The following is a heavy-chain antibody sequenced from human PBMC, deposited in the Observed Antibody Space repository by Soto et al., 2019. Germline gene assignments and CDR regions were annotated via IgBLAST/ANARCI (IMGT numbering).Heavy chain of an antibody. J-gene: IGHJ4*02. CDR3: AKQHNTGSYFEH. CDR2: MSSDGTEK. CDR1: GFSFTSYG. Sequence: GGSLRLSCAASGFSFTSYGIHLVRQAPGKGLEWVAVMSSDGTEKHYADSVKGRFTTSRDTSKNTLYLQMNSLRDEDTAVYFCAKQHNTGSYFEHWGQGALVTVSS. D-gene: IGHD1-1*01. V-gene: IGHV3-30*18.